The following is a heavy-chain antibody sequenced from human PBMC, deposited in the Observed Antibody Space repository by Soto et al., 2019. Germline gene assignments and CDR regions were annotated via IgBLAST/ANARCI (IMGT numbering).Heavy chain of an antibody. D-gene: IGHD6-19*01. V-gene: IGHV3-23*01. CDR2: VQSNGVT. CDR3: AKWLRSGSFYCDF. CDR1: GFTFSTYA. J-gene: IGHJ4*02. Sequence: GGSLRLSCQASGFTFSTYAMSWVRQAPGKGLEWVSLVQSNGVTYYADSVKGRFTVSRDNSKNTLYLQMDGLRVEDTALHYCAKWLRSGSFYCDFWGQGTMVTVSS.